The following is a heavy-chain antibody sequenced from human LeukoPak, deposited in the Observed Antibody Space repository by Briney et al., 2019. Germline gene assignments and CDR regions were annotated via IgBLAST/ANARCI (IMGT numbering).Heavy chain of an antibody. V-gene: IGHV3-9*01. J-gene: IGHJ3*02. D-gene: IGHD6-6*01. CDR2: ISWNSGSI. Sequence: GGSLRLSCAASGFTFDDYAMHWVRQAPGKGLEWVSGISWNSGSIGYADSVKGRFTISRDNAKNSLYLQMNSLRAEDTALYYCARRSAARDAFDIWGQGTMVTGSS. CDR3: ARRSAARDAFDI. CDR1: GFTFDDYA.